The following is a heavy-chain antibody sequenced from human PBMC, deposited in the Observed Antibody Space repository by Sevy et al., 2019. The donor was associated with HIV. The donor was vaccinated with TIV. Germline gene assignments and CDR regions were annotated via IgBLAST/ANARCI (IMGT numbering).Heavy chain of an antibody. J-gene: IGHJ4*02. D-gene: IGHD4-17*01. CDR3: ARHIRGDYTIDY. CDR1: GGSISSYY. CDR2: VYYSGST. Sequence: SETLSLTCTVSGGSISSYYWSWIRRPPGKGLEWIGYVYYSGSTNYNPSLKSRVTISVDTSKNQLSLKLSSVTAADTAVYYCARHIRGDYTIDYWGQGTLVTVSS. V-gene: IGHV4-59*13.